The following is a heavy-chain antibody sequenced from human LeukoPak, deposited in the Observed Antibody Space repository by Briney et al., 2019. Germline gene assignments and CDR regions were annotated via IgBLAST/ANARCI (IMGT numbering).Heavy chain of an antibody. CDR1: GYTFTSYD. V-gene: IGHV1-8*01. J-gene: IGHJ3*02. CDR3: ARAVQTIAVVAFDI. CDR2: MNPNSGNT. Sequence: ASVKVSCKASGYTFTSYDINWVRQATGQGLEWMGWMNPNSGNTGYAQKFQGRVTMTRNTSISTAYMELSSLRSKDTAVYYCARAVQTIAVVAFDIWGQGTMVTVSS. D-gene: IGHD6-19*01.